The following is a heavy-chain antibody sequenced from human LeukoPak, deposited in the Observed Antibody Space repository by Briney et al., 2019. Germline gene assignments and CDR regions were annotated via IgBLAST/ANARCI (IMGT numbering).Heavy chain of an antibody. Sequence: PGGSLRLSCVVSGITSSNYWMTWVRPAPGRGLGWVANIKQDGSERHYVDSVKGRFTISRDNAKNSLFLQMNNLRAEDTAVYYCALKTGDYWGQGTLVTVSS. V-gene: IGHV3-7*01. CDR1: GITSSNYW. J-gene: IGHJ4*02. CDR2: IKQDGSER. CDR3: ALKTGDY.